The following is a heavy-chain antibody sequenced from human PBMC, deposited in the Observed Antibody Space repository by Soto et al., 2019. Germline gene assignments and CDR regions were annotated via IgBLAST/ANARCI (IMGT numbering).Heavy chain of an antibody. CDR1: GGSISRNNHD. Sequence: QLQLQASGPGLLKPSSTLTLTCTVSGGSISRNNHDWACIRQPPGKGLEWIGNIYYNGNPYSKPSLKSRVTMAVDTSNNQFSLNVTSVTAAETAFYYCASLGRLPRKRWFDPWGQGTLVTVSS. V-gene: IGHV4-39*01. CDR3: ASLGRLPRKRWFDP. CDR2: IYYNGNP. J-gene: IGHJ5*02. D-gene: IGHD6-25*01.